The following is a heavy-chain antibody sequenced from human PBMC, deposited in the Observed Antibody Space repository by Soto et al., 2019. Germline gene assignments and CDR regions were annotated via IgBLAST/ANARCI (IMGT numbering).Heavy chain of an antibody. Sequence: PSETLSLTCAVYGGSFSGYYWSWIRQPPGKGLEWIGEISHSGSTNYNPSLKSRVTISVDTSKNKFSLKLSSVTAADTAVYYCASGSLDVWGQGTTVTVSS. V-gene: IGHV4-34*01. J-gene: IGHJ6*02. CDR2: ISHSGST. CDR1: GGSFSGYY. CDR3: ASGSLDV.